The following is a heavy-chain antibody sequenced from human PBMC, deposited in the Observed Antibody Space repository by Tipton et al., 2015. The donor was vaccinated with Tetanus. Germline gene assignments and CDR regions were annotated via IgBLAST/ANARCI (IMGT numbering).Heavy chain of an antibody. Sequence: TLSLTCTVSGGSISSYYWSWIRQPPGKGLEWIGYIYYSGSTNYNPSLKSRVTISVDKSKNQFSLKLSSVTAADTAVYYCARTGDLTGFDYWGQGTLVTVSS. J-gene: IGHJ4*02. V-gene: IGHV4-59*12. CDR2: IYYSGST. D-gene: IGHD2-21*02. CDR1: GGSISSYY. CDR3: ARTGDLTGFDY.